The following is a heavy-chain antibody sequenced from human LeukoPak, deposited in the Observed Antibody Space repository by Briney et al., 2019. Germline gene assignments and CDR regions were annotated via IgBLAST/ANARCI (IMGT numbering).Heavy chain of an antibody. D-gene: IGHD1-26*01. CDR3: ASSGSYSYYFGY. J-gene: IGHJ4*02. CDR2: IIPILGIA. V-gene: IGHV1-69*10. CDR1: GGTFSSYA. Sequence: VKVSCKASGGTFSSYAISWVRQAPGQGLEWMGRIIPILGIANYAQKFQGRVTITADKSTSTAYMELSSLRSEDTAVYYCASSGSYSYYFGYWGQGTLVTVSS.